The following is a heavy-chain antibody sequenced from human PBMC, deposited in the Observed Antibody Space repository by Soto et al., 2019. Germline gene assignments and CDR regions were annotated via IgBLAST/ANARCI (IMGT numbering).Heavy chain of an antibody. D-gene: IGHD3-9*01. CDR3: TRDYDIKFDY. CDR1: GFTFGDCD. J-gene: IGHJ4*02. V-gene: IGHV3-49*03. Sequence: GGSLRLSCTASGFTFGDCDMSWSRQAPGKGLEWVGFIRSKAYGGTTEYAASVKGRFTISRDDSKSIAYLQMNSLKTEDTAVYYCTRDYDIKFDYWGQGTLVTVSS. CDR2: IRSKAYGGTT.